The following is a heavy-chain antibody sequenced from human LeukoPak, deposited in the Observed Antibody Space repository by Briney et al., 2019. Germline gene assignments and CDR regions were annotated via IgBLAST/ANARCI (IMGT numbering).Heavy chain of an antibody. J-gene: IGHJ3*01. Sequence: GASVKVSCKGSNYTFTSYPINWVRQAPGQGLEWMGSLNTKTGKSTYARGFTGRFLFSLDTSVSTAYLQISSLTAEDTALYYCARVRWLQYDYDAFDFWGQGTVVSVSS. V-gene: IGHV7-4-1*02. CDR3: ARVRWLQYDYDAFDF. CDR1: NYTFTSYP. CDR2: LNTKTGKS. D-gene: IGHD5-24*01.